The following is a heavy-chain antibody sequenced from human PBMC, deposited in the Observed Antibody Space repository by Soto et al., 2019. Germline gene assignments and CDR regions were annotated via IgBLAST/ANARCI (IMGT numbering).Heavy chain of an antibody. CDR1: GYTFTTYG. CDR2: ISPYDGDT. Sequence: QVQLVQSGVEVKKPGASVKVSCKASGYTFTTYGISWVRQGPGQGLEWMGWISPYDGDTNYADTLQGRVTLTTDTSTTTAYMELRSLRSDDTAMYYCARDHGGSYQADSFDPWGQGTLVIVSS. D-gene: IGHD1-26*01. J-gene: IGHJ5*02. CDR3: ARDHGGSYQADSFDP. V-gene: IGHV1-18*01.